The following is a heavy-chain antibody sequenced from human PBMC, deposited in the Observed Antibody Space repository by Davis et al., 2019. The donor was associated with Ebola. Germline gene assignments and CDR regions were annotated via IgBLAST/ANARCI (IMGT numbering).Heavy chain of an antibody. CDR2: ISGSGGST. CDR3: AKLDTAMVTWKPFDY. V-gene: IGHV3-23*01. Sequence: GESLKISCAASGFTFSSYAMSWVRQAPGKGLEWVSAISGSGGSTYYADSVKGRFTISRDNSKNTLYLQMNSLRAEDTAVYYCAKLDTAMVTWKPFDYWGQGTLVTVSS. D-gene: IGHD5-18*01. CDR1: GFTFSSYA. J-gene: IGHJ4*02.